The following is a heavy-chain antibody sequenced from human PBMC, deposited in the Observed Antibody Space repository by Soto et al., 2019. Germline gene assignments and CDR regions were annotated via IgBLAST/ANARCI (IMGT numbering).Heavy chain of an antibody. CDR1: GFTFSSYA. D-gene: IGHD2-21*02. V-gene: IGHV3-30-3*01. CDR3: AGDIVVVTASYAFDI. J-gene: IGHJ3*02. Sequence: QVQLVESGGGVVQPGRSLRLSCAASGFTFSSYAMHWVRQAPGKGLEWVAVISYDGSNKYYADSVKGRFTISRDNSKNALYLEMNSLRAEDTAVYYWAGDIVVVTASYAFDIWGQGTLVTVSS. CDR2: ISYDGSNK.